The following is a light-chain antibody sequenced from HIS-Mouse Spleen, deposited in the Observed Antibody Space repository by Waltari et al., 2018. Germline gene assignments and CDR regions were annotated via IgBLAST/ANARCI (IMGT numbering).Light chain of an antibody. V-gene: IGLV2-11*01. CDR2: DVS. CDR1: SSDAGGYNY. CDR3: CSYAGSYTLV. J-gene: IGLJ2*01. Sequence: QSALTQPRSASGSPGQSVTISCTGTSSDAGGYNYVSWYQQHPGKAPKLMIYDVSKRPSGVPDRFSGSKSGNTASLTISGLQAEDEADYYCCSYAGSYTLVFGGGTKLTVL.